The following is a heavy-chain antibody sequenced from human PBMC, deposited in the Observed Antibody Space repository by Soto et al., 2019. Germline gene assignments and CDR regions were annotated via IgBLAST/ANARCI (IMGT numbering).Heavy chain of an antibody. V-gene: IGHV4-31*03. CDR1: GGSISTGGYY. Sequence: QVQLQESGPGLVKPSQTLSLTCTVSGGSISTGGYYWNWIRQHPGKGLEWIGYFYYSGSTNYNPSLKGRFTISVNTSKHPFSLKLSSVTAADTAVYYCARSVFPWGQGTLVTVSS. CDR2: FYYSGST. J-gene: IGHJ5*02. CDR3: ARSVFP.